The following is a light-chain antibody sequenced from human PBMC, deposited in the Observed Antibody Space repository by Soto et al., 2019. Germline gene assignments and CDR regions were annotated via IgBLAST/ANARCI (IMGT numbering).Light chain of an antibody. V-gene: IGKV3-11*01. CDR3: QERSNWPIT. CDR2: DAS. CDR1: QSVSSY. J-gene: IGKJ5*01. Sequence: EIVLTKSPATLSLSTGERATLSCRASQSVSSYLAWYQQKPGQAPRLLIYDASNKATGIPARFSGSGSGTDFTVTISSIGPEDFAVYYCQERSNWPITFGQGTRLEI.